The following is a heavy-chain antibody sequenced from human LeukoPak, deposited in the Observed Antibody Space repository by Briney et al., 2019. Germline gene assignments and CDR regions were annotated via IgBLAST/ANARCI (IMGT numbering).Heavy chain of an antibody. CDR1: GXTFSNYA. J-gene: IGHJ3*01. CDR3: ARGTALGAFDV. V-gene: IGHV3-64*01. CDR2: ISSNGDST. Sequence: PGGSLRLSCAASGXTFSNYAIHWVRQTPGKGLEYVSAISSNGDSTYYANSVKGRFTISRDNSKNTLYLQMGSLRPDDMAVYYCARGTALGAFDVWGRGTVVTVSS. D-gene: IGHD7-27*01.